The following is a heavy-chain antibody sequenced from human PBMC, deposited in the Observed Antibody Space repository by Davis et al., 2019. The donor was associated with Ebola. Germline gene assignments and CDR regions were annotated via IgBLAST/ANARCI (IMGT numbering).Heavy chain of an antibody. CDR2: IYYSGST. CDR3: ARADYGSYFYLYGWDV. J-gene: IGHJ6*02. CDR1: GGSISSGGYY. V-gene: IGHV4-31*03. Sequence: SETLSLTCTVSGGSISSGGYYWSWIRQHPGKGLEWIGYIYYSGSTYYKPSLKSRVTISVDTSKNQFSLKLSSVTAADTAVYYCARADYGSYFYLYGWDVWGQGTSVTVSS. D-gene: IGHD3-16*01.